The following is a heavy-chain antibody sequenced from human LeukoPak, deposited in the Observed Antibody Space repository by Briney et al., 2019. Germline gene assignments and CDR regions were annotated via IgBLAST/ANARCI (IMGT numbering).Heavy chain of an antibody. D-gene: IGHD6-13*01. CDR2: IRYDGSNK. CDR3: AKDQDPIAAAGVDY. J-gene: IGHJ4*02. V-gene: IGHV3-30*02. CDR1: GFTFSSYG. Sequence: GGSLRLSCAASGFTFSSYGMHWVRQAPGKGLEWVAFIRYDGSNKYYADSVKGRFTISRDNSKNTLYLQMNSLRAEDTAVYYCAKDQDPIAAAGVDYWGQGTLVTVSS.